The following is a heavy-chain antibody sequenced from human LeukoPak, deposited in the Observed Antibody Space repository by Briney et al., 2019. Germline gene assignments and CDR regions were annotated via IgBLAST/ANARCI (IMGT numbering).Heavy chain of an antibody. J-gene: IGHJ4*02. CDR3: AKRDYSDSSGYASLFDH. Sequence: PGGSLRISCAASGFTFSSYAMAWVRQAPGKGLQWVSGINGFGGSTYYADSVKGRFTISRDNSKNTLYLQMNSLRVEDTAVYYCAKRDYSDSSGYASLFDHWGQGSQVTASS. CDR1: GFTFSSYA. D-gene: IGHD3-22*01. V-gene: IGHV3-23*01. CDR2: INGFGGST.